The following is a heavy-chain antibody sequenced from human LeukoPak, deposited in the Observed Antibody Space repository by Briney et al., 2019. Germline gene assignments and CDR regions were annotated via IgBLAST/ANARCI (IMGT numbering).Heavy chain of an antibody. D-gene: IGHD3-16*01. CDR3: AKAVQVLGGY. V-gene: IGHV3-23*01. Sequence: GGSLRLSCAASGFTFSSYGMSWVRQAPGKGLEWVSGIGASGGSTYYADSVKGRLTISRDNSKNTLYLQMNSLRAEDTAIYYCAKAVQVLGGYWGQGTLVTVSS. CDR1: GFTFSSYG. J-gene: IGHJ4*02. CDR2: IGASGGST.